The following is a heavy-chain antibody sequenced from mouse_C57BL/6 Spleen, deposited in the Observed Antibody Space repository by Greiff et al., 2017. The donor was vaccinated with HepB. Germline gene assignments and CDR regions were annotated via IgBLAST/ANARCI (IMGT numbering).Heavy chain of an antibody. J-gene: IGHJ3*01. Sequence: QVQLQQSGAELVKPGASVKLSCKASGYTFTSYWMHWVKQRPGQGLEWIGMIHPNSGSTNYNEKFKSKATLTVDTSSSTAYMQLSSLTSEDSAVYYCARDPAWFAYWGQGTLVTVSA. CDR3: ARDPAWFAY. V-gene: IGHV1-64*01. CDR1: GYTFTSYW. CDR2: IHPNSGST.